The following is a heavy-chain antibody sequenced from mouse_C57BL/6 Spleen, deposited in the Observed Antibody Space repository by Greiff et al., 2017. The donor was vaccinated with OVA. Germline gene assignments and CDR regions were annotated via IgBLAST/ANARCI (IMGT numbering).Heavy chain of an antibody. CDR1: GFTFSDYG. J-gene: IGHJ4*01. V-gene: IGHV5-17*01. D-gene: IGHD1-1*02. Sequence: DVKLVESGGGLVKPGGSLKLSCAASGFTFSDYGMHWVRQAPVKGLEWVAYISSGSSTIYYADTVKGRFTISRDNAKNTLFLQMTSLRSEDTAMYYCAKGGSPMDYWGQGTSVTVSS. CDR2: ISSGSSTI. CDR3: AKGGSPMDY.